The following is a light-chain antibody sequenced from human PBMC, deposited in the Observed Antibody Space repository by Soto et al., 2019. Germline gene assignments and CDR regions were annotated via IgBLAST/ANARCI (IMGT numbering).Light chain of an antibody. V-gene: IGKV3-20*01. Sequence: EIVLTQSPGTLSLSPGERATLSCRASQSVSNSYLAWYQQKPGQAPRLLIYGASSRATGIPDRFSGSGSGTDFTLTICRLEPEDFAVYYCQQYGSSPPWTFGQGTKVEIK. CDR3: QQYGSSPPWT. CDR1: QSVSNSY. J-gene: IGKJ1*01. CDR2: GAS.